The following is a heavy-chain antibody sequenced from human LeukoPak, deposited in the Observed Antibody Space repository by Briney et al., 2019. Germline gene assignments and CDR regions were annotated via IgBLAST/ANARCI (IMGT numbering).Heavy chain of an antibody. CDR3: VLLPHY. J-gene: IGHJ4*02. V-gene: IGHV4-38-2*02. CDR2: FYPSGNS. D-gene: IGHD2/OR15-2a*01. Sequence: SETLSLTCTVSDYSISGTYYWGWIRQPPGKGLEWIGSFYPSGNSYYNPSLKSRVTISVDTSKHQFTLKLSSVTAADTAVYYCVLLPHYWGQGTLVTVSS. CDR1: DYSISGTYY.